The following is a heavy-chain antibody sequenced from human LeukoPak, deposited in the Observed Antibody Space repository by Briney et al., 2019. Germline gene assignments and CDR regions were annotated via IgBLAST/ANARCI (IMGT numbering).Heavy chain of an antibody. CDR1: GYTFTGYY. D-gene: IGHD5/OR15-5a*01. CDR2: INPNSGGT. CDR3: AREVSTADFDY. V-gene: IGHV1-2*02. J-gene: IGHJ4*02. Sequence: ASVKVSCKASGYTFTGYYMHWVRQAPGQGLERMGWINPNSGGTKYAQKFQGRVTMTRDTSISTAYMELSRLRSDDTAVYYCAREVSTADFDYWGQGTLVTVSS.